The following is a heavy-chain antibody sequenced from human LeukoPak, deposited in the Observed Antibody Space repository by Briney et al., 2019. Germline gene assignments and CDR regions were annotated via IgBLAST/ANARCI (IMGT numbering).Heavy chain of an antibody. D-gene: IGHD3-10*01. CDR3: ARSSSSLLWFGEPDY. CDR2: ISGNGGFT. Sequence: PGGSLRLSCAASGFTFNNYAMSWVRQAPGKGLEWVSAISGNGGFTYYADSVRGRFTFSRDNSKNTLYLQMNSLRAEDTAVYYCARSSSSLLWFGEPDYWGQETLVTVSS. J-gene: IGHJ4*02. V-gene: IGHV3-23*01. CDR1: GFTFNNYA.